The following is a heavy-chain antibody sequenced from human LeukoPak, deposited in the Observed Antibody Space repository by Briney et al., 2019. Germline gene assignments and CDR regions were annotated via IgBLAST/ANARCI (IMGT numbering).Heavy chain of an antibody. CDR1: GYTFTSYA. Sequence: SCKASGYTFTSYAMHWVRQAPGKGLEWVAIISFDGSNKYYADSVKGRFTMSRDNSKNTLYLQMNSLIPEDTAVYYCARDAATVVTPLSVRNFDYWGQGTLVTVSS. J-gene: IGHJ4*02. V-gene: IGHV3-30*04. D-gene: IGHD4-23*01. CDR3: ARDAATVVTPLSVRNFDY. CDR2: ISFDGSNK.